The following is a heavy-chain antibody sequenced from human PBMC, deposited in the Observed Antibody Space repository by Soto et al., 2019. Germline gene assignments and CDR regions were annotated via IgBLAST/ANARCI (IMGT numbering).Heavy chain of an antibody. V-gene: IGHV5-10-1*01. D-gene: IGHD2-2*01. CDR3: ARVSGPAAITGPYYYYGMDV. J-gene: IGHJ6*02. Sequence: PGESLKISCKGSGYSFTSYWISWVRQMPGKGLEWMGRIDPSDSYTNYSPSFQGHVTISADKSISTAYLQWSSLKASDTAMYYCARVSGPAAITGPYYYYGMDVWGQGTTVTVSS. CDR2: IDPSDSYT. CDR1: GYSFTSYW.